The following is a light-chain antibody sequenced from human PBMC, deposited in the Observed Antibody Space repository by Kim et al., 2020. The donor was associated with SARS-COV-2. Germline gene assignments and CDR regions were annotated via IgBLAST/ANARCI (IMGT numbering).Light chain of an antibody. Sequence: QLVLTQSPSASASLGASVKLTCTLSSGHSSYAIAWHQQQPEKGPRYLMKLNSDGSHSKGDGIPDRFSGSSSGAERYLTISSLQSEDEADYYCQTWGTGIVLFGGGTKLTV. CDR3: QTWGTGIVL. CDR1: SGHSSYA. J-gene: IGLJ2*01. V-gene: IGLV4-69*01. CDR2: LNSDGSH.